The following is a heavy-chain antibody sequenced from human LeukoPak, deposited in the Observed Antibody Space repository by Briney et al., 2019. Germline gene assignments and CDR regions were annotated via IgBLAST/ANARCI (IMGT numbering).Heavy chain of an antibody. CDR3: AIPTVTSFMRLYGMDV. D-gene: IGHD4-17*01. Sequence: EASVKVSCKASGYTFTGYYMHWVRQAPGQGLEWMGRINPNSGGTNYAQKFQGRVTMTRDTSISTAYMELSSLRSEDTAVYYCAIPTVTSFMRLYGMDVWGQGTTVTVSS. CDR2: INPNSGGT. J-gene: IGHJ6*02. V-gene: IGHV1-2*06. CDR1: GYTFTGYY.